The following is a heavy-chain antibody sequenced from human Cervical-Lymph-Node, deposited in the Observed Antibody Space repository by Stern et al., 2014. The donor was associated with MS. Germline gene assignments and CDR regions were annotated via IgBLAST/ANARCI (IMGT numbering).Heavy chain of an antibody. J-gene: IGHJ4*02. Sequence: QVQLVQSGAEVKKPGASVKVSCKASGYTFIGYYMHWVRQAPGQGLEWVGRINANSGGTKYAQKFQARVTMTRDTSIRIAYMELSRLRSDDTAVYYCARNPGDIYGSDYWGQGTLVTVSS. D-gene: IGHD3-10*01. CDR1: GYTFIGYY. CDR3: ARNPGDIYGSDY. V-gene: IGHV1-2*06. CDR2: INANSGGT.